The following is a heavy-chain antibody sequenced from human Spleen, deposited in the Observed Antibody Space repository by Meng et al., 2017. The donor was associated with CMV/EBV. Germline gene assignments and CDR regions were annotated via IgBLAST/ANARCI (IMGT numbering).Heavy chain of an antibody. Sequence: GGSLRLSCAASGFTFSSYAMHWVRQAPGKGLEWVALIAYDASNKYYADSVKGRFTIPRDNSKNTLYLQMNSLRAEDTAVYYCASKAAGGSIYYYYGMDVWGQGATVTVSS. CDR2: IAYDASNK. CDR3: ASKAAGGSIYYYYGMDV. D-gene: IGHD6-13*01. CDR1: GFTFSSYA. V-gene: IGHV3-30*04. J-gene: IGHJ6*02.